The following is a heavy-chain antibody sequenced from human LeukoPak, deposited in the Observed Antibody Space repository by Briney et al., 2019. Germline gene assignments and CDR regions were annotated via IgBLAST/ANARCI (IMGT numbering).Heavy chain of an antibody. J-gene: IGHJ4*02. CDR1: GYTFTGYY. CDR2: INPNSGGT. D-gene: IGHD6-13*01. V-gene: IGHV1-2*02. CDR3: ARAIAAAGTFFDY. Sequence: ASVKVSCKASGYTFTGYYMHWVRQAPGQGLEWMGWINPNSGGTNYAQKFQGGVTMTRDTSISTAYMELSRLRSDDTGVYYCARAIAAAGTFFDYWGQGTLVTVSS.